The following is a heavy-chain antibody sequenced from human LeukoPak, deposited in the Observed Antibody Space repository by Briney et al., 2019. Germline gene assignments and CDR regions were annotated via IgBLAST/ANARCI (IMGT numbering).Heavy chain of an antibody. J-gene: IGHJ4*02. CDR1: GDSITAYY. CDR2: IHYTGKN. Sequence: PSETLSLTCTVSGDSITAYYWNWVRQPPGKGLEWIGYIHYTGKNFYNPSLKSRVTISVDTSKNQFSLKLSSVTAADTAVYYCARGGFAYYYDSSGYYYFDYWGQGTLVTVSS. CDR3: ARGGFAYYYDSSGYYYFDY. D-gene: IGHD3-22*01. V-gene: IGHV4-59*01.